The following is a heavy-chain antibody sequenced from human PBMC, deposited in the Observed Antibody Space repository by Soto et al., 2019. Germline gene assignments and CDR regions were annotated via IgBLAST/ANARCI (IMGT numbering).Heavy chain of an antibody. Sequence: QVRLVQSGGEVKKPGASVKVSCKASGYIFSKYAIHWVRQVPGHKLEWMGWLNVGTGNTKYSQKFQGRVTITRDTSATTAYMELHSLTSEDTAVYYCARESRDFFLWFDPWGQGTLGTVSS. CDR2: LNVGTGNT. CDR3: ARESRDFFLWFDP. J-gene: IGHJ5*02. V-gene: IGHV1-3*01. CDR1: GYIFSKYA.